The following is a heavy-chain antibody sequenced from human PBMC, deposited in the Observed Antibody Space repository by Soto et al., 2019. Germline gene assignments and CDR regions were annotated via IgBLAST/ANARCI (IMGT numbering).Heavy chain of an antibody. CDR1: GVSFSGYY. D-gene: IGHD5-18*01. J-gene: IGHJ4*02. V-gene: IGHV4-34*01. CDR2: INHSGST. CDR3: ARGHTAMVSQPIDY. Sequence: SETLSLTCAVYGVSFSGYYWSWIRQPPGKGLEWIGEINHSGSTNYNPSLKSRVTISVDTSKNQFSLKLSSVTAADTAVYYCARGHTAMVSQPIDYWGQGTLVTVSS.